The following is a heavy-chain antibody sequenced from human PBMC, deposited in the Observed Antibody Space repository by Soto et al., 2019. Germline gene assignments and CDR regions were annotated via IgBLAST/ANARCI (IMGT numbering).Heavy chain of an antibody. J-gene: IGHJ3*02. Sequence: QITLEESGPTLVKPTQTLTLTCTFSGFSLSTSGVGVGWIRQPPGKALEWLALLYGNNDKRFSPSLKSRLTITKDTSKNQVVLTMTNKDPVDTATYYCARAGYSSSWYVNAFDIWGQGTVVTVSS. CDR2: LYGNNDK. D-gene: IGHD6-13*01. CDR3: ARAGYSSSWYVNAFDI. CDR1: GFSLSTSGVG. V-gene: IGHV2-5*01.